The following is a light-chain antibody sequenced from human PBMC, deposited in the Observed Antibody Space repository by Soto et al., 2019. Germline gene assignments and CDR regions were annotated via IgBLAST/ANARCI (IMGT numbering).Light chain of an antibody. CDR1: SSDVGGHNY. J-gene: IGLJ1*01. CDR3: SSYTFTSTLYV. CDR2: EVT. V-gene: IGLV2-14*01. Sequence: QSVLTQPASVSGSPGQSITISCTGSSSDVGGHNYVSWYQQHPGTAPKLMIYEVTKRPSGVSNRFSGSKSGNTASLTISGLQAEDEADYYCSSYTFTSTLYVVGTGTKVTVL.